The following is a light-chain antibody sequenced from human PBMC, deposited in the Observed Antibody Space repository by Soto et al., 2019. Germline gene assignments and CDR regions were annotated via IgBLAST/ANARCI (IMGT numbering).Light chain of an antibody. Sequence: IVMTQSPATLSVSPGEGVTLSCRASQSVRSHLAWYQQKPGQPPRLLIYGASTRATGIPSRFSGSGSGTYFSFTISSLQPEDFATYYCQQYSNLITFGQGTRLEI. V-gene: IGKV3-15*01. CDR3: QQYSNLIT. J-gene: IGKJ5*01. CDR1: QSVRSH. CDR2: GAS.